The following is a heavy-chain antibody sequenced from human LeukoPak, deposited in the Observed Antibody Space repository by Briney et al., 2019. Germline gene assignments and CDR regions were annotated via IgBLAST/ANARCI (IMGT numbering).Heavy chain of an antibody. D-gene: IGHD1-26*01. CDR1: GYTFTGYY. J-gene: IGHJ4*02. CDR2: INPNSGGT. CDR3: AREGVRGSYGFSRTFDY. V-gene: IGHV1-2*02. Sequence: ASVKVSCKASGYTFTGYYMHWVRQAPGQGLEWMGWINPNSGGTNYAQKFQGRVTMTRDTSISTAYMELSRLRSDDTAVYYCAREGVRGSYGFSRTFDYWGQGTLVSVSS.